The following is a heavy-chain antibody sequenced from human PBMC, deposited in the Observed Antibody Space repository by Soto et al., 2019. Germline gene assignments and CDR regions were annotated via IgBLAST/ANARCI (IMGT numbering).Heavy chain of an antibody. Sequence: EVQLVETGGGLIQPGGSLRLSCAASGFTVSSNYMSWVRQAPGKGLEWVSVIYSGGSTYYADSVKGRFTISRDNSQNTLYLQMNSLRAEDTDVYYCARVWVDYCSGSTTYYFDYWGQGTLVTVSS. V-gene: IGHV3-53*02. J-gene: IGHJ4*02. CDR3: ARVWVDYCSGSTTYYFDY. CDR2: IYSGGST. D-gene: IGHD3-10*01. CDR1: GFTVSSNY.